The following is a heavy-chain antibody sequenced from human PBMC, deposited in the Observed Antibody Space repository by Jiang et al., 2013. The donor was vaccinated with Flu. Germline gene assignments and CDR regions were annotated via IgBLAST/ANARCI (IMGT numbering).Heavy chain of an antibody. Sequence: GSGLVKPSETLSLTCTVSGGSISSSSYYWGWIRQPPGKGLEWIGNIYYAGSTYYNPSLKSRVTMSVDTSKNQFXLKVSSVTAADTAVHYCASLPVIWGQGTLVTVSS. CDR1: GGSISSSSYY. CDR3: ASLPVI. V-gene: IGHV4-39*01. J-gene: IGHJ4*02. CDR2: IYYAGST.